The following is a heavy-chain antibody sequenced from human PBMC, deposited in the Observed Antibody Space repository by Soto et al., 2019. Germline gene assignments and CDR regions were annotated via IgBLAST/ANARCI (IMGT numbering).Heavy chain of an antibody. Sequence: QVQLQQWGAGLLKPSETLSLTCAVYGGSFSGYYWTWIRQPPGTGLEWIGEINHSVSTNYNPSLKSPVTISVDTSKNQFSLKLTSVTAADTAVYYCARDKIPGLFDYWGQGTLVTVSS. J-gene: IGHJ4*02. V-gene: IGHV4-34*01. CDR2: INHSVST. CDR1: GGSFSGYY. CDR3: ARDKIPGLFDY. D-gene: IGHD2-21*01.